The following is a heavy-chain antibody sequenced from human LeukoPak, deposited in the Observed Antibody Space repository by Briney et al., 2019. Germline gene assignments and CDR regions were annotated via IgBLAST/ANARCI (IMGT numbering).Heavy chain of an antibody. J-gene: IGHJ3*02. CDR1: GYTLTELS. CDR2: FDPEDAET. D-gene: IGHD5-18*01. V-gene: IGHV1-24*01. Sequence: ASVTVSCKVSGYTLTELSMHWVRQAPGKGLEWMGGFDPEDAETIYAQKFQGRVTMTEDTSTDTAYMELSSLRSEDTAVYYCATGVTHYAFDIWGQGTMVTVSS. CDR3: ATGVTHYAFDI.